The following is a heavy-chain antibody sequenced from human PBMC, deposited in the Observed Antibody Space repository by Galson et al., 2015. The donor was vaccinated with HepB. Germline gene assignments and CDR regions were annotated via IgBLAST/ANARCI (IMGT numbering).Heavy chain of an antibody. CDR3: AKDGDYSGNTVDQDYFDW. V-gene: IGHV3-23*01. CDR1: GFTFSSYA. D-gene: IGHD4-23*01. J-gene: IGHJ4*02. Sequence: SLRLSCAASGFTFSSYAMNWVRQAPGKGLEWVSALSGSGSNTYYADSVKGRFTISRDNSKNTLYLQMNSLRAEDTAVYYCAKDGDYSGNTVDQDYFDWWGQGTLVTVSS. CDR2: LSGSGSNT.